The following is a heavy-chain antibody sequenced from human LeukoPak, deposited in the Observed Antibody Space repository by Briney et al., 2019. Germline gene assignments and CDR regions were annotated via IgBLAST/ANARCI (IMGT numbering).Heavy chain of an antibody. CDR1: GGSISSGAYT. Sequence: SQTLSLTCGVSGGSISSGAYTWSWIRQPPGKGLEWIGHILHTGNTFYNPSLKSRVTISLDRSKNEFSLKLTSLTAADTAVYYCARGGYCSSTSCRGINRGRWFDPWGQGTLVTVSS. CDR3: ARGGYCSSTSCRGINRGRWFDP. J-gene: IGHJ5*02. CDR2: ILHTGNT. D-gene: IGHD2-2*03. V-gene: IGHV4-30-2*01.